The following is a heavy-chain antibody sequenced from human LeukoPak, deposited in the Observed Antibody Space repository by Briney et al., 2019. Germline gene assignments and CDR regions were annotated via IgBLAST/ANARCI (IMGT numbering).Heavy chain of an antibody. D-gene: IGHD3-3*01. V-gene: IGHV1-2*02. CDR2: INPNSGGT. CDR1: GYTFTGYY. Sequence: ASVKVSCKPSGYTFTGYYMHWVRQAPGQGLEWMGWINPNSGGTNYAQKSQGRVTMTRDTSISTAYMELSRLRSDDTAVYYCARSPFTIFGVVIIPDELDYWGQGTLVTVSS. CDR3: ARSPFTIFGVVIIPDELDY. J-gene: IGHJ4*02.